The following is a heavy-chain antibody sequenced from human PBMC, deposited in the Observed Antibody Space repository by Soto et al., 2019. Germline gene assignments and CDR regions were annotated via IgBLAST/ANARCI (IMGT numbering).Heavy chain of an antibody. CDR2: IIPIFGTA. CDR1: GGTFSSYA. Sequence: QVQLVQSGAEVKKPGSSVKVSCKASGGTFSSYAITWVRQAPGQGLEWMGRIIPIFGTANYNQKFQGRVTITADESTITAYMELSSLRSEDTAVYYCARNEYSTTFYYYGMDVWGQGTTVTVSS. V-gene: IGHV1-69*01. D-gene: IGHD6-6*01. CDR3: ARNEYSTTFYYYGMDV. J-gene: IGHJ6*02.